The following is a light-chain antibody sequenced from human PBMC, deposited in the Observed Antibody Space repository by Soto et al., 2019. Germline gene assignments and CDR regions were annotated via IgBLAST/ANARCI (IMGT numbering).Light chain of an antibody. CDR3: QQRSNWWT. Sequence: EIVLTQSPATLSLSPGERATLSCRASQSVSSYLAWYQQKPGQAPRLLIYDASNRATGIPARFSGSGSGTDFTLTISSLEAEDFAGYSCQQRSNWWTFGQGTRGISN. CDR1: QSVSSY. CDR2: DAS. J-gene: IGKJ1*01. V-gene: IGKV3-11*01.